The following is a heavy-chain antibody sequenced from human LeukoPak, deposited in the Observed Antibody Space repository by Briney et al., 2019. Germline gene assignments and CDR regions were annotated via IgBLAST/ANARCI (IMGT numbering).Heavy chain of an antibody. D-gene: IGHD3-10*01. J-gene: IGHJ5*02. CDR2: IYYSGST. CDR3: ARGKNYYGSGSYYNAKPRPLKWSDP. Sequence: ASETLSLTCTVSGGSISSDYWSWIRQPPGKRLEWIGHIYYSGSTNYNPSLKSRVTISVDTSKNQFSLKLSSVTAADTAVYYCARGKNYYGSGSYYNAKPRPLKWSDPWGQGTLVTVSS. CDR1: GGSISSDY. V-gene: IGHV4-59*12.